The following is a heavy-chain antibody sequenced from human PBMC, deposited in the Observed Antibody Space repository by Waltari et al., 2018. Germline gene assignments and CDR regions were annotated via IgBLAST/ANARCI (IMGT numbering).Heavy chain of an antibody. Sequence: QVQLQESGPGLVKPSETLSLTCTVSGGSISSYYWSWIRPPAGKGLEWIGRIYTSGSTNYNPSLKSRVTMSVDTSKNQFSLKLSSVTATDTAVYYCASLAYCGGDCYSISDYWGQGTLVTVSS. V-gene: IGHV4-4*07. D-gene: IGHD2-21*01. CDR2: IYTSGST. CDR3: ASLAYCGGDCYSISDY. J-gene: IGHJ4*02. CDR1: GGSISSYY.